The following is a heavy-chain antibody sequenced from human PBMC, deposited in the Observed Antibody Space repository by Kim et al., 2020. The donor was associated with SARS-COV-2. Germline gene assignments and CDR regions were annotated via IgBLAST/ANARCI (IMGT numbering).Heavy chain of an antibody. CDR2: ITSSTSYI. CDR3: ARGSGGNFI. CDR1: GFTFSSYR. D-gene: IGHD1-26*01. V-gene: IGHV3-21*06. J-gene: IGHJ4*02. Sequence: GGSLRLSCAASGFTFSSYRMNWVRQAPGKGLEWVSSITSSTSYIYYADSVKGRFTISRDNAKNSLYLHMNSLRAEDTAVYYCARGSGGNFIWGQGILVTVSS.